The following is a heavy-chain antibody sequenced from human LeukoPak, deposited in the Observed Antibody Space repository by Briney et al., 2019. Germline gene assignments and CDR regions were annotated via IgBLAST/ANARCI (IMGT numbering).Heavy chain of an antibody. D-gene: IGHD3-22*01. CDR2: IGTYGGDT. V-gene: IGHV1-18*01. Sequence: SVKVSCKATSRIGWVRQAPGQGLEWMGWIGTYGGDTYYAQKFQGRITVTTDTSTSTVYMELRNLRSDDTAVYYCARDLWNFYDDSGYNRDFDSWGQGTLVTVSS. CDR1: TSR. J-gene: IGHJ5*01. CDR3: ARDLWNFYDDSGYNRDFDS.